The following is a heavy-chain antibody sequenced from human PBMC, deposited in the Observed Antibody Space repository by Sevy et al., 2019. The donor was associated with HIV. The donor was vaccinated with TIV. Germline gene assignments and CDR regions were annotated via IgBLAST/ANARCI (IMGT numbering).Heavy chain of an antibody. CDR2: IYTSGST. CDR1: GGSISSYY. CDR3: ARVEGCGETLHLYYFDY. V-gene: IGHV4-4*07. J-gene: IGHJ4*02. Sequence: SETLSLTCTVSGGSISSYYWSWIRQPAGKGLEWIGRIYTSGSTNYNPSLKSRVTMSVDTSKNQFSLKLRSVTAADTAVYYCARVEGCGETLHLYYFDYWGQGTLVTVSS. D-gene: IGHD3-10*01.